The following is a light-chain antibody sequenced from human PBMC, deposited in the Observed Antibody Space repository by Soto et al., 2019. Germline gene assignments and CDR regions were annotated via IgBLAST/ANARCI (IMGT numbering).Light chain of an antibody. CDR2: AAP. V-gene: IGKV1-39*01. CDR3: QQSYNSPWT. Sequence: DIQMTQSPSSLSASVRDRVTITCRASQSISTYLNWYQQKPGKVPKLLIYAAPTLQSGVPSRFRGSGSGTDFTLTISSLQPEDFATYYCQQSYNSPWTFAQGTKVEIK. CDR1: QSISTY. J-gene: IGKJ1*01.